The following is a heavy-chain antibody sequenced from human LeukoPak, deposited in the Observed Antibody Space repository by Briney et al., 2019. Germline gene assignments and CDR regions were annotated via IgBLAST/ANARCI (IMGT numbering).Heavy chain of an antibody. CDR3: AKEPPGGWSIDL. CDR2: VGLDENDR. D-gene: IGHD3-16*01. CDR1: GFTIRSFA. V-gene: IGHV3-30*02. Sequence: GGSLRLSCAVSGFTIRSFAMHWVRQAPGRGLEWVAFVGLDENDRQYADSVKGRFTISRDNSRNTLSLYMNSLRADDTAVYFCAKEPPGGWSIDLCGRGTLVVVSS. J-gene: IGHJ2*01.